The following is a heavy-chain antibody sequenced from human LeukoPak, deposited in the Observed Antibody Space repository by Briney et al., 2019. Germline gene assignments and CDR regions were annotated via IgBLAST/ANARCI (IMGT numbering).Heavy chain of an antibody. CDR2: IWYDGSNK. CDR1: GFTFSSYG. J-gene: IGHJ6*01. D-gene: IGHD1-14*01. CDR3: SRGNRDPGSYYYYYGLDV. Sequence: GRSLRLSCAASGFTFSSYGMHWVRQAPGKGLEWVAVIWYDGSNKYYADSVKGRFTISRDNSKNTLYLQMNSLRAEDTAVYYCSRGNRDPGSYYYYYGLDVRGQGANVTVSS. V-gene: IGHV3-33*01.